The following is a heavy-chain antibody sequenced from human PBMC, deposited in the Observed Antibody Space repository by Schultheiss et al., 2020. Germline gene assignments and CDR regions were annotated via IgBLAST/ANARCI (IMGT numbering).Heavy chain of an antibody. Sequence: GESLKISCKGSGYSFTSYWIGWVRQMPGKGLEWMGIIYPGDSDTRYSPSFQGQVTISADKSISTAYLQWSSLKASDTAMYYCARQGSYDYGDYGFGIDPWGEGTLVTGSS. D-gene: IGHD4-17*01. V-gene: IGHV5-51*01. CDR2: IYPGDSDT. CDR1: GYSFTSYW. J-gene: IGHJ5*02. CDR3: ARQGSYDYGDYGFGIDP.